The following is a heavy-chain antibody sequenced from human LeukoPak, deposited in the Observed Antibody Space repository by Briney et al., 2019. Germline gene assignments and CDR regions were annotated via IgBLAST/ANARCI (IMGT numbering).Heavy chain of an antibody. CDR3: ARAEGGIEGYFDY. J-gene: IGHJ4*02. D-gene: IGHD1-26*01. CDR2: IYYSGST. Sequence: SETLSLTCSVSDGSINSYYWNWIRRHPGKGLEWIGYIYYSGSTYYNPSLKSRVTISIDTSKNQFSLRLSSVTAADTAVYYCARAEGGIEGYFDYWGQGTLVTVSS. V-gene: IGHV4-59*06. CDR1: DGSINSYY.